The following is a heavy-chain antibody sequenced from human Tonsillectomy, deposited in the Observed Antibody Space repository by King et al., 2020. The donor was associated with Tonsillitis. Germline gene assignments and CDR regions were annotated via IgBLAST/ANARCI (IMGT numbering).Heavy chain of an antibody. CDR3: MTTVGPGRGF. CDR1: GLPFSKAY. CDR2: IKNNINGGTT. D-gene: IGHD1-26*01. Sequence: VQLVESGGGLIKPGGSLRLSCAASGLPFSKAYMTWVRQAPGKGLEWVGRIKNNINGGTTDYAAHVKGRFTISRDYSNDTLYLQMNGLKTEDTAVYYCMTTVGPGRGFWGQGSLVTVSS. J-gene: IGHJ4*02. V-gene: IGHV3-15*01.